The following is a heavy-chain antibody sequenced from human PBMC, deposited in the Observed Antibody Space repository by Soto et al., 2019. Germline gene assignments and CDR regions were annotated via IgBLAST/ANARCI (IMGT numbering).Heavy chain of an antibody. V-gene: IGHV4-59*08. Sequence: SETLSLTCTVSGGSISSYYWSWIRQPPGKGLEWIGYIYYSGSTNYNPSLKSRVTISVDTSKNQFSLKLSSVTAADTAVYYYARHTNYYGSGNNNAFDIWGQGTMVTVSS. D-gene: IGHD3-10*01. J-gene: IGHJ3*02. CDR1: GGSISSYY. CDR3: ARHTNYYGSGNNNAFDI. CDR2: IYYSGST.